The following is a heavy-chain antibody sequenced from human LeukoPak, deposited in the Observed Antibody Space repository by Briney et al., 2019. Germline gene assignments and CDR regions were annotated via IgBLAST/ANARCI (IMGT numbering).Heavy chain of an antibody. CDR3: ARDSVRRASTNGVTS. CDR2: IYHSGST. Sequence: PSETLSLTCTVSGYSISSGYYWGWIRQPPGKGLEWIGSIYHSGSTYYNPSLKSRVTISVDTSKNQFSLKLSSVTAADTAVYYCARDSVRRASTNGVTSWGQGTLVTVSS. CDR1: GYSISSGYY. J-gene: IGHJ4*02. V-gene: IGHV4-38-2*02. D-gene: IGHD2-8*01.